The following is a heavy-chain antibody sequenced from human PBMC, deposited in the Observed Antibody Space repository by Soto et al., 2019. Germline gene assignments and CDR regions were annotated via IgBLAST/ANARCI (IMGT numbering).Heavy chain of an antibody. CDR3: ARDQSGITIFGVALAYGMDV. J-gene: IGHJ6*02. D-gene: IGHD3-3*01. CDR1: GFTFSIYR. Sequence: WGSLLISCASSGFTFSIYRMTWVRQAPGNGLDLVSCISSSSSYIYYADSVNGRFTISRENAKNSLYLQMNSLRAEDTAVYYCARDQSGITIFGVALAYGMDVWGQGTTVTVSS. CDR2: ISSSSSYI. V-gene: IGHV3-21*01.